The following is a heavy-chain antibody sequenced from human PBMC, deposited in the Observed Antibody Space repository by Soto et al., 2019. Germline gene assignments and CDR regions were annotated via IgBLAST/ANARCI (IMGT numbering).Heavy chain of an antibody. Sequence: SVKVSCKASAYTFTGYYMHWVRQAPGQGLEWMGWINPNSGGTNYAQKFQGRVTMTRDTSISTAYMELSRLRSDDTAVYYCASLAMYSSSPPAFDCWGQGTLVTASS. CDR1: AYTFTGYY. CDR3: ASLAMYSSSPPAFDC. CDR2: INPNSGGT. V-gene: IGHV1-2*02. D-gene: IGHD6-6*01. J-gene: IGHJ4*02.